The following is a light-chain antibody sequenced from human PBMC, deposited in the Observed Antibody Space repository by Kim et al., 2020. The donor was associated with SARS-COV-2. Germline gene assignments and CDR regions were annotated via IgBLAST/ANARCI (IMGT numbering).Light chain of an antibody. CDR2: RAS. CDR1: QRGGSW. V-gene: IGKV1-5*03. Sequence: SAAIGDRVTISCRASQRGGSWVAWYQQKPGKAPKFLIWRASSLESGVPSRFSGSGSGTEFTLTISSLQPDDFATYYCQQYFVIPRTFGQGTKLEI. CDR3: QQYFVIPRT. J-gene: IGKJ2*01.